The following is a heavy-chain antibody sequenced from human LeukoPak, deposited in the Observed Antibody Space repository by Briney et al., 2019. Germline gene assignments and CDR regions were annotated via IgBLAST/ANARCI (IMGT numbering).Heavy chain of an antibody. CDR3: AKDFDYYDSSGYIGY. Sequence: PGGSLRLSCAASGLTFSSYGMHWVRQAPGKGLEWVAVISYDGSNKYYADSVKGRFTISRDNSKNTLYLQMNSLRAEDTAVYYCAKDFDYYDSSGYIGYWGQGTLVTVSS. J-gene: IGHJ4*02. D-gene: IGHD3-22*01. CDR1: GLTFSSYG. CDR2: ISYDGSNK. V-gene: IGHV3-30*18.